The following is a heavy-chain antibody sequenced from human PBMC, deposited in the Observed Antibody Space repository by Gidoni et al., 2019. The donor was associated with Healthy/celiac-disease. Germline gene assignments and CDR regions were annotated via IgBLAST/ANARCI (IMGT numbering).Heavy chain of an antibody. CDR2: IGSKAYGGTT. Sequence: EVQLVESGGGLVKPGRKQRHYCTTSEFNFGDYDMSWFSQAPGKGLVWVGCIGSKAYGGTTEYAASVKGRFTISRDDSKSIAYLQMNSLKTEDTAVYYCTRGQVKHQWLVPFDYWGQGTLVTVSS. D-gene: IGHD6-19*01. CDR3: TRGQVKHQWLVPFDY. V-gene: IGHV3-49*05. CDR1: EFNFGDYD. J-gene: IGHJ4*02.